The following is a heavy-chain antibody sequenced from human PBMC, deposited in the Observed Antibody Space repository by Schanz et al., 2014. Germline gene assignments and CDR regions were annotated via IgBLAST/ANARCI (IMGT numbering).Heavy chain of an antibody. V-gene: IGHV3-33*08. CDR2: IWYDENNK. J-gene: IGHJ4*02. D-gene: IGHD4-17*01. Sequence: QVQLVESGGGVVQPGRSLRLSCAASGFTISSYSMNWVRQAPGKGLEWVAVIWYDENNKYYADSVRGRFTISRDRFQNTLYLRMSSLRAEDTAVYYCARPRFDYGEVDYWGQGTLVTVSS. CDR3: ARPRFDYGEVDY. CDR1: GFTISSYS.